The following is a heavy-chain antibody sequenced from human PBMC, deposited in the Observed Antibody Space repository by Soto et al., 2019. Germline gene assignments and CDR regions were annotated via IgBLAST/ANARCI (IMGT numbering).Heavy chain of an antibody. CDR1: DFTVSSNH. CDR3: AKGKSSNYVSHAFDV. Sequence: GGSLRLSGAASDFTVSSNHMNGVRQAPGKGLEWVSVIYSGGSIHYVDSVKGRFTISRDNSKNTLYLKMNSLRGEDTAVYYCAKGKSSNYVSHAFDVWGQGTMVTVSS. J-gene: IGHJ3*01. D-gene: IGHD3-10*02. V-gene: IGHV3-53*01. CDR2: IYSGGSI.